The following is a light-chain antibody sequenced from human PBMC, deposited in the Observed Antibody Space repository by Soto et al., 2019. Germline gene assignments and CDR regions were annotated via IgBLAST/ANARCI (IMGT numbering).Light chain of an antibody. V-gene: IGKV3-15*01. CDR1: QSVSSN. CDR3: QQYGSSPLT. J-gene: IGKJ4*02. CDR2: GAS. Sequence: EIVMTQSPATLSVSPGERATLSCRASQSVSSNLAWYQQKPGQAPRLLISGASTRATGIPARFSGSGSGTESTLTISSLQSEDFAVYYCQQYGSSPLTFGGGTKVDIK.